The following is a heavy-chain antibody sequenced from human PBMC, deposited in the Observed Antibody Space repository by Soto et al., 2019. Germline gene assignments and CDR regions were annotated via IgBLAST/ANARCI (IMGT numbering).Heavy chain of an antibody. CDR1: YW. D-gene: IGHD6-13*01. CDR2: IYPGDSDT. V-gene: IGHV5-51*01. Sequence: YWIGWVRQMPGKGLEWMGIIYPGDSDTRYSPSFQGQVTISADKSISTAYLQWISLKASDTAINYCARSSTWYVDYWGQGTLVTVSS. J-gene: IGHJ4*02. CDR3: ARSSTWYVDY.